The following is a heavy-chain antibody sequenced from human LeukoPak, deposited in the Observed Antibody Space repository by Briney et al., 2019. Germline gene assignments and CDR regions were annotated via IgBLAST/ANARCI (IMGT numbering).Heavy chain of an antibody. D-gene: IGHD4-17*01. CDR3: AREDPQTTVPEGMDV. CDR2: IYYSGTT. CDR1: GGSISYYY. J-gene: IGHJ6*02. V-gene: IGHV4-59*01. Sequence: SETLSLTCTVSGGSISYYYWSRIRQPPGKGLEWIGYIYYSGTTNYNPSLKSRVTISVDTSKNQFSLQLRSVTAADTAVYYCAREDPQTTVPEGMDVWGQGTTVTVSS.